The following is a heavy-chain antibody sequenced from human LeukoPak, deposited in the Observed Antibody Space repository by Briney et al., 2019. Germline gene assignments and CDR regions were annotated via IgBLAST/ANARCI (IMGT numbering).Heavy chain of an antibody. CDR1: GYTFTGYY. CDR2: ISPNSGGT. J-gene: IGHJ4*02. CDR3: AREPPSEYSRSYKYFEN. Sequence: ASVKVSCKASGYTFTGYYMHWVRQAPGQGLEWMGWISPNSGGTNYVQKFQGRVTMTRDTSISTAYMELSMLRSDDTAVYYCAREPPSEYSRSYKYFENWGQGTLVTVSS. D-gene: IGHD1-26*01. V-gene: IGHV1-2*02.